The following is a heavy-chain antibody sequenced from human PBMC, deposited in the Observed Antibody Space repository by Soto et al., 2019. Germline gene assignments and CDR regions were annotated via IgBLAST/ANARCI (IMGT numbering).Heavy chain of an antibody. Sequence: QVQLQESGPGLVKPSETLSLTCTVSGGSISSYYWSWIRQPPGKGLEWIGYIYYSGSTNYNPSLNRRVTISVDTSKTQVAPKLSSGTAADTAVYYCARAISSMAVAGEDAFDIWGQGTMVTVSS. CDR1: GGSISSYY. J-gene: IGHJ3*02. CDR2: IYYSGST. V-gene: IGHV4-59*01. CDR3: ARAISSMAVAGEDAFDI. D-gene: IGHD6-19*01.